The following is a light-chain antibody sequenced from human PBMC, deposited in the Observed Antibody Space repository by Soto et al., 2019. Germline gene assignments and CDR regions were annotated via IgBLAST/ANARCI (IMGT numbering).Light chain of an antibody. CDR2: AAS. Sequence: AIQMTQSPSSLSASVGDRVTITCRASQDIRNVLGWFQQKPGKAPKLLISAASFLQSGVPSRFSGSGSGTDFTLTNSSLQAEDFATYYFLQDYNYPRTFGQGTKVEIK. J-gene: IGKJ1*01. CDR3: LQDYNYPRT. CDR1: QDIRNV. V-gene: IGKV1-6*01.